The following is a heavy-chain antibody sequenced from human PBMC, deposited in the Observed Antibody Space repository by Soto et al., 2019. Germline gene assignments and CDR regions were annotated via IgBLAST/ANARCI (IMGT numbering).Heavy chain of an antibody. CDR2: ISYDGSNK. J-gene: IGHJ6*02. Sequence: GGSLRLSCAASGFTFSSHATHWVRQAPGKGLEWAAVISYDGSNKYYADSVKGRFTISRDNSKNTLYLQMNSLRAEDTAVYYCARQYYDFWSGYWGSYGMDVWGQGTTVTVSS. V-gene: IGHV3-30-3*01. CDR3: ARQYYDFWSGYWGSYGMDV. D-gene: IGHD3-3*01. CDR1: GFTFSSHA.